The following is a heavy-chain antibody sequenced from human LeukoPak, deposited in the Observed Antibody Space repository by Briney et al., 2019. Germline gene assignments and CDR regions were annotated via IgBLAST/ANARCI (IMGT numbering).Heavy chain of an antibody. V-gene: IGHV1-2*06. D-gene: IGHD2-2*02. CDR2: INPNSDGT. J-gene: IGHJ3*02. Sequence: ASVKVSCKASGYTFTDYYLYWVRQAPGQGLEWMGRINPNSDGTNYAQKFQGRVIMTRDTSISTAYMELGRLTSDDTAVYYCARDGYCSSTTCYIKDAFDIWGQGTMVTVSS. CDR3: ARDGYCSSTTCYIKDAFDI. CDR1: GYTFTDYY.